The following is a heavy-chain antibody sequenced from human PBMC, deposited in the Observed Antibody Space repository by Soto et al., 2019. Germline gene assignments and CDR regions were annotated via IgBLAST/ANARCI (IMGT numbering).Heavy chain of an antibody. CDR1: GGSFSGYY. V-gene: IGHV4-34*01. CDR3: AKDQRPSNLPDY. Sequence: QVQLQQWGAGLLKPSETLSLTCAVYGGSFSGYYWSWIRQPPGKGLEWIGEINHSGSTNYNPSFKSRVTISVDTSKNQFSLKLSSVTAPDTAVYYGAKDQRPSNLPDYWGQGTLVPVSS. CDR2: INHSGST. D-gene: IGHD6-25*01. J-gene: IGHJ4*02.